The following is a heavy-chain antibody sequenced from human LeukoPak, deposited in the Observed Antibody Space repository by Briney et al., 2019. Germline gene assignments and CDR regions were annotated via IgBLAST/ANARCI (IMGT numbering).Heavy chain of an antibody. CDR1: GYTFTSYG. V-gene: IGHV1-18*01. CDR3: ARDMTTIISEQYYYYMDV. Sequence: GASVKVSCKASGYTFTSYGISWVRQAPGQGLEWMGWISAYNGNTNYAQKLQGRVTMTTDTSTSTAYMELRSLRSDDTAVYYCARDMTTIISEQYYYYMDVWGKGTTVTVSS. D-gene: IGHD4-11*01. J-gene: IGHJ6*03. CDR2: ISAYNGNT.